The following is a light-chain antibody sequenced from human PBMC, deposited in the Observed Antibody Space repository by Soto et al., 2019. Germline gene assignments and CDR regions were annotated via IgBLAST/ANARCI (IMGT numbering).Light chain of an antibody. CDR2: AAS. CDR1: QSISSSY. CDR3: QQYGSSSYT. V-gene: IGKV3-20*01. J-gene: IGKJ2*01. Sequence: EIVLTQSPGTLSLSPGESATLSCRASQSISSSYLAWYQQKPGQAPRLLIYAASSRATGIPDRFSGSGSGKDFNLTISRLEPEDFAVYYCQQYGSSSYTFGQGTQLEIK.